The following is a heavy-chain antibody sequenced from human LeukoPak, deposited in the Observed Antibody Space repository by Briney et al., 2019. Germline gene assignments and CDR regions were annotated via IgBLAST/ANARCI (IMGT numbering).Heavy chain of an antibody. V-gene: IGHV1-24*01. J-gene: IGHJ4*02. CDR2: FDPEDGET. CDR3: ATATWILEPFDY. D-gene: IGHD1-1*01. Sequence: GVSVKVSCKVSGYTLTELSMHWVRQAPGKGLEWMGGFDPEDGETIYAQKFQGRVTMTEDTSTDTAYMELSSLRSEDTAVYYCATATWILEPFDYWGQGTLVTVSS. CDR1: GYTLTELS.